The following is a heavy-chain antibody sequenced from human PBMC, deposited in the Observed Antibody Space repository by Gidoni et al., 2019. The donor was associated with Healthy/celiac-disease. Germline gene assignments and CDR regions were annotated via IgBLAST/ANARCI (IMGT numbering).Heavy chain of an antibody. CDR2: IYHSGST. CDR3: ARARRGTRIAVADILDY. V-gene: IGHV4-4*02. CDR1: GGSLSSSHW. J-gene: IGHJ4*02. D-gene: IGHD6-19*01. Sequence: QVQLQESGPGLVKPSGTLSLTCAVSGGSLSSSHWWSWVRQPPGKGLAWIGEIYHSGSTNYNPSLKSRVTISVDKSKNQFSLKLSSVTAADTAVYYCARARRGTRIAVADILDYWGQGTLVTVSS.